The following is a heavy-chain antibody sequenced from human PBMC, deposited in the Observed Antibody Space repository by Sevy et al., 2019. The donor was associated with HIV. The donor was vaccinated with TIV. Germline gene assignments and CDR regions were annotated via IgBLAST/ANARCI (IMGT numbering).Heavy chain of an antibody. D-gene: IGHD1-7*01. Sequence: GGSLRLSCAASGFSFSGYNMNWVRQAPGKGLEWVSYLSSSTSTIHYADSVNGRFTISRDNAKNSLFLQMNSLRDEETAVYYCARDSSWNYDSYFYGMDVWGQGTTVTVSS. CDR3: ARDSSWNYDSYFYGMDV. CDR2: LSSSTSTI. V-gene: IGHV3-48*02. J-gene: IGHJ6*02. CDR1: GFSFSGYN.